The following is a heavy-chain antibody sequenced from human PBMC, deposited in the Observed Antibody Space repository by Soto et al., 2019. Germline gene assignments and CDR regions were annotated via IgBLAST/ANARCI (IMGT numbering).Heavy chain of an antibody. CDR2: MYYSGST. J-gene: IGHJ6*02. CDR1: GGSVSSGRNY. D-gene: IGHD2-21*02. V-gene: IGHV4-61*01. CDR3: ARGSHCGGDCYSGYYYYYGMDV. Sequence: ETLSLTFTVSGGSVSSGRNYWNWIRQPPGKGLEWIGYMYYSGSTNYNPSLKSRVTISVDTSKNQFSLKLTSVTAADTAVYYCARGSHCGGDCYSGYYYYYGMDVWGQGTTVTVSS.